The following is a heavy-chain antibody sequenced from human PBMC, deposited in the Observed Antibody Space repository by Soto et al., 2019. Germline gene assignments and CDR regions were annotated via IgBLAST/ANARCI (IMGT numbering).Heavy chain of an antibody. CDR1: GYTFTSYA. CDR3: PGDQLVVAAPIGAFGWFDP. CDR2: INAGNGNT. V-gene: IGHV1-3*01. D-gene: IGHD2-2*02. Sequence: ASVKVSCKASGYTFTSYAMHWVRQAPGQRLEWMGWINAGNGNTKYSQKFQGRVTITRDTSASTAYMELSSLRSDDTAVYYCPGDQLVVAAPIGAFGWFDPWGQGTLVTASS. J-gene: IGHJ5*02.